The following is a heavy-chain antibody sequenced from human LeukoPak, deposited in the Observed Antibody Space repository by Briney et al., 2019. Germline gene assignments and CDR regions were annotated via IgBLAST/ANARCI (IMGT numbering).Heavy chain of an antibody. Sequence: ASVKVSCKASGYPFTAYYMHWVRQAPGQGLEWMGWINPNSGGTKYAQKFQGRVTMTRDTSISTAYMELSRLTSDDTAVYYCARGVYSSSWPFDYWGQGTLVTVSS. D-gene: IGHD6-13*01. V-gene: IGHV1-2*02. CDR3: ARGVYSSSWPFDY. CDR2: INPNSGGT. CDR1: GYPFTAYY. J-gene: IGHJ4*02.